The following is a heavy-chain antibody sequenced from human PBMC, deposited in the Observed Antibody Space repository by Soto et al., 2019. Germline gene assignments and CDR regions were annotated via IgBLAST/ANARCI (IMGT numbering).Heavy chain of an antibody. CDR3: ARDFYQLLSSVYYYGMDV. D-gene: IGHD2-2*01. Sequence: GGSLRLSCAASGFTFSSYGMHWVRQAPGKGLEWVAVIWYDGSNKYYADSVKGRFTISRDNSKNTLYLQMNSLRAEDTAVYYCARDFYQLLSSVYYYGMDVWGQGTTVTVSS. CDR2: IWYDGSNK. V-gene: IGHV3-33*01. J-gene: IGHJ6*02. CDR1: GFTFSSYG.